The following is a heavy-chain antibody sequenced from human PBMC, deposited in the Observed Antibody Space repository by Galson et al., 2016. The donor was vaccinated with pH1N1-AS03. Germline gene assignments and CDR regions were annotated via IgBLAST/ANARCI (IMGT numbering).Heavy chain of an antibody. Sequence: SVKVSCKASGYTFPNSGMSWVRQAPGQGLEWMGWISPYNGNTQYAQRLEGRVTMTTDTSTNTAYLELRSLTYDDTAVYYCARAAPFDPWGHGTLDIVSS. J-gene: IGHJ5*02. CDR3: ARAAPFDP. D-gene: IGHD2-15*01. CDR1: GYTFPNSG. V-gene: IGHV1-18*04. CDR2: ISPYNGNT.